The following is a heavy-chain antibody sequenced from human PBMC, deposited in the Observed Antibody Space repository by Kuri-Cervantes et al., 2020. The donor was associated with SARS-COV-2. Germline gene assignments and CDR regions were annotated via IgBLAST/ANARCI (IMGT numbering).Heavy chain of an antibody. CDR3: ARAVTGVEHTVVLIATYYYHYYMDV. D-gene: IGHD2-21*01. CDR2: ISYDGSNK. J-gene: IGHJ6*03. CDR1: GFTFSSYA. Sequence: GESLKISCAASGFTFSSYAMHWVRQAPGKGLEWVAVISYDGSNKYYADSVKGRFTISRDNSKNTLYLQMNSLRAEDTAVYYCARAVTGVEHTVVLIATYYYHYYMDVWGKGITVTVSS. V-gene: IGHV3-30*04.